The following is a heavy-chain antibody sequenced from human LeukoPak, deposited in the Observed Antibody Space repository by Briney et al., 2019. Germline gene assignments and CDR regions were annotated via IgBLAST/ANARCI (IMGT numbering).Heavy chain of an antibody. J-gene: IGHJ4*02. Sequence: GESLKISCKGSGYSCTSYWIGWVRQMRGKALEWMGIIYPGDSDTRYSPSSQGQVTISADKSISTAYLPWSRLKASDTAMYYCARRGVLSYYDSLDYWGQGTLVTVSS. D-gene: IGHD3-22*01. CDR2: IYPGDSDT. CDR1: GYSCTSYW. CDR3: ARRGVLSYYDSLDY. V-gene: IGHV5-51*01.